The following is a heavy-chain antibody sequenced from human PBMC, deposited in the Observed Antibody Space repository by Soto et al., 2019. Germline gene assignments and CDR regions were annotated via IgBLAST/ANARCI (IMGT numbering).Heavy chain of an antibody. CDR2: INPNSGVT. CDR1: GYTFTGYN. D-gene: IGHD4-17*01. V-gene: IGHV1-2*02. Sequence: GASVKVSCKASGYTFTGYNMHWVRQAPGQGLEWMGWINPNSGVTNYAQKFQGRVTMTRDKSTSTAYMELSSLRSEDTAVYYCARGGVTRNYYYYYMGVWGKGTTVTVSS. CDR3: ARGGVTRNYYYYYMGV. J-gene: IGHJ6*03.